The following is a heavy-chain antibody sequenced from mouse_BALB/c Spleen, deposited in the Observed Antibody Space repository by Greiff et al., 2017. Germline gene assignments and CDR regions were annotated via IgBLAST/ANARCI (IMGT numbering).Heavy chain of an antibody. CDR1: GYTFTSYY. CDR2: INPSNGGT. J-gene: IGHJ4*01. CDR3: TRNDYEDAMDY. V-gene: IGHV1S81*02. D-gene: IGHD2-4*01. Sequence: QVQLKESGAELVKPGASVKLSCKASGYTFTSYYMYWVKQRPGQGLEWIGEINPSNGGTNFNEKFKSKATLTVDKSSSTAYMQLSSLTSEDSAVYYCTRNDYEDAMDYWGQGTSVTVSS.